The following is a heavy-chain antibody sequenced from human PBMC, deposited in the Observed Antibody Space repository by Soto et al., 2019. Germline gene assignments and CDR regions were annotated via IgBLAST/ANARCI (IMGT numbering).Heavy chain of an antibody. V-gene: IGHV3-15*07. J-gene: IGHJ4*02. CDR3: SHGYYQYFES. CDR1: GVTLTNVW. Sequence: GGSLRLSCAVSGVTLTNVWMNWVRQAPGEGPEWVGRIRSKTDGGTTDYAAPVRGRFTISRDDSENTLYLQMNSLKTEDTAVYYCSHGYYQYFESWGQGT. CDR2: IRSKTDGGTT. D-gene: IGHD5-18*01.